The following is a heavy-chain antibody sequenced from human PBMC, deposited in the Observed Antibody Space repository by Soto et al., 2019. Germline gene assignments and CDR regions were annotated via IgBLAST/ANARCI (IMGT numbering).Heavy chain of an antibody. D-gene: IGHD3-9*01. J-gene: IGHJ4*02. CDR3: AKPRAYYDILTGYTFHY. CDR1: GFTVSSNY. V-gene: IGHV3-53*04. Sequence: GGSLRLSCAASGFTVSSNYMSWVRQAPGKGLEWLSVIYTDDSTYYADSVKCRFTISGHNSKNTLYLQMNSLRAEDTAVYYCAKPRAYYDILTGYTFHYWGQGTLVTVSS. CDR2: IYTDDST.